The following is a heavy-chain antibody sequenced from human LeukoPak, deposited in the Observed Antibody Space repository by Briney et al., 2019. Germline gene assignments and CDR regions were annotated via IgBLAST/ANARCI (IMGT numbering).Heavy chain of an antibody. CDR1: GFTFSSYS. J-gene: IGHJ2*01. CDR2: ISSSSGYI. D-gene: IGHD4-17*01. CDR3: ARDEGDTVTTYRFDL. V-gene: IGHV3-21*01. Sequence: PGGSLRLSCAASGFTFSSYSMNWVRQAPGKGLEWVSSISSSSGYIYYADSVKGRFTISRDNAKNSLYLQMNSLRGEDTAVYYCARDEGDTVTTYRFDLWGRGTLVTVSS.